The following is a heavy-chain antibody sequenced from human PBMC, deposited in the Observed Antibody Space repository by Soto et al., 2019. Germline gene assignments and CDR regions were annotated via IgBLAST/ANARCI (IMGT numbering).Heavy chain of an antibody. CDR1: GYTLTSYY. J-gene: IGHJ4*02. D-gene: IGHD3-22*01. CDR2: INPSGGNT. CDR3: ARPKDYDDCLDY. V-gene: IGHV1-46*01. Sequence: ASVKVSCKAPGYTLTSYYMHWVRQAPGQRLEWMGIINPSGGNTNYSQKFQGRVTFTRDTSTSTAYMELSSLTSEDTAVYYCARPKDYDDCLDYWGQGTLVTVSS.